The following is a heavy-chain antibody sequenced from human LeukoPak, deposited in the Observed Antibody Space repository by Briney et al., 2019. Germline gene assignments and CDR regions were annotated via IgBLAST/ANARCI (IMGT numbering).Heavy chain of an antibody. J-gene: IGHJ4*02. CDR3: AREEDSSGYYSSFDY. CDR2: ISKGGTYI. CDR1: GFTFSPYT. D-gene: IGHD3-22*01. V-gene: IGHV3-21*01. Sequence: PGGSLRLSCAGSGFTFSPYTMNWVRQAPGKGLEWVSCISKGGTYIYYADSVRGRFTISRDNAKNSLYLQMNSLRAEDTAVYYCAREEDSSGYYSSFDYWGQGTLVTVSS.